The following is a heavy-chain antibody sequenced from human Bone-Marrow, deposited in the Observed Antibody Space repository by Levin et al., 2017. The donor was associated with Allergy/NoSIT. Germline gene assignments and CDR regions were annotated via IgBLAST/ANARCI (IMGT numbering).Heavy chain of an antibody. CDR1: GFTFSNAW. D-gene: IGHD6-6*01. J-gene: IGHJ4*02. Sequence: GESLKISCAASGFTFSNAWMNWVRQAPGKGLEWVGRIKSKTDGGTTDYAAPVKGRFTISRDDSKNTLYLQMNSLKTEDTAVYYCTTVEQLVSIGNGYWGQGTLVTVSS. CDR3: TTVEQLVSIGNGY. V-gene: IGHV3-15*07. CDR2: IKSKTDGGTT.